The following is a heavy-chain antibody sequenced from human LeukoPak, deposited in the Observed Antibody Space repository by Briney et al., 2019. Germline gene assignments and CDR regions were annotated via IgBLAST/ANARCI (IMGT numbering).Heavy chain of an antibody. J-gene: IGHJ4*02. CDR1: GFTFSSYS. V-gene: IGHV3-21*04. Sequence: GGSLRLSCAASGFTFSSYSMDWVRQAPGKGLEWVSSISSSSSYIYYADSVKGRFTISRDNAKKSLYLQMNSLRAEDTALYYCAKGIRQWLAYYFDYWGQGTLVTVSS. CDR3: AKGIRQWLAYYFDY. CDR2: ISSSSSYI. D-gene: IGHD6-19*01.